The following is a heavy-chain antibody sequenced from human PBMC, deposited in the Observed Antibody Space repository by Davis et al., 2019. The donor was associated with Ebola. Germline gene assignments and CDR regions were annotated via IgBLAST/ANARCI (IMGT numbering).Heavy chain of an antibody. CDR3: ARGDNFWSGLNWFDP. J-gene: IGHJ5*02. D-gene: IGHD3-3*01. Sequence: SETLSLTCAVYGGSFSGYYWSWIRQPPGKGLEWIGEINHSGSTNYNPSLKSRVTISVDTSKNQFSLKLSSVTAADTAAYYCARGDNFWSGLNWFDPWGQGTLVTVSS. CDR1: GGSFSGYY. V-gene: IGHV4-34*01. CDR2: INHSGST.